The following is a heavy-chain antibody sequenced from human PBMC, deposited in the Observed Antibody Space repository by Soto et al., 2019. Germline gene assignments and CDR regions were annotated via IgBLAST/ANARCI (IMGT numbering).Heavy chain of an antibody. CDR2: IYWDDDK. CDR3: AHWYYYDSSGYYRYYFDY. J-gene: IGHJ4*02. D-gene: IGHD3-22*01. V-gene: IGHV2-5*02. CDR1: GFSLSTSGVG. Sequence: SGPTLVNPTQTLTLTCTFSGFSLSTSGVGVGWIRQPPGKALEWLALIYWDDDKRYSPSLKSRLTITKDTSKNQVVLTMTNMDPVDTATYYCAHWYYYDSSGYYRYYFDYWCKGTLVTVAS.